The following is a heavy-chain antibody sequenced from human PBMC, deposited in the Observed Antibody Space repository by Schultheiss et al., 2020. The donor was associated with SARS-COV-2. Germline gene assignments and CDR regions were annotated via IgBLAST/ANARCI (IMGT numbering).Heavy chain of an antibody. D-gene: IGHD2-15*01. CDR1: GGSISSGGYY. CDR2: IYYSGST. Sequence: SETLSLTCTVSGGSISSGGYYWSWIRQHPGKGLEWIGYIYYSGSTYYNPSLKSRVTISVDTSKNQFSLKLSSVTAADTAVYYCARGALVVASSYYFDYWAQGTLVTVSS. V-gene: IGHV4-31*03. J-gene: IGHJ4*02. CDR3: ARGALVVASSYYFDY.